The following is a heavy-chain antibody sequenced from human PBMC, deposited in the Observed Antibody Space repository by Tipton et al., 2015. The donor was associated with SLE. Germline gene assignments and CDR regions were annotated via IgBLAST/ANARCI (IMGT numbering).Heavy chain of an antibody. V-gene: IGHV1-18*01. CDR3: ARARGGYCGGDCSDFDY. Sequence: QVQLVQSGAEVKKPGASVKVSCKASGYTFTSYGISWVRQAPGQGLEWMGWISAYNGNTNYAQKFQGRVTITADESTSTAYMELSSLRSEDAAVYYCARARGGYCGGDCSDFDYWGQGTLVTVSS. CDR1: GYTFTSYG. CDR2: ISAYNGNT. D-gene: IGHD2-21*02. J-gene: IGHJ4*02.